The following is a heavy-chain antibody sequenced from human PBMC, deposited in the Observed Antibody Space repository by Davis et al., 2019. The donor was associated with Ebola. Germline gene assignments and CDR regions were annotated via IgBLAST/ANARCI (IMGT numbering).Heavy chain of an antibody. CDR1: GFTFSSYG. D-gene: IGHD4-17*01. Sequence: PGGSLRLSCAASGFTFSSYGMHWVRQAPGKGLEWVAVISYDGSNKYYADSVKGRFTISRDNSKNTLYLQMNSLRAEDTAVYYCAKDRGFDGDYGLRFGWWFDPWGQGTLVTVSS. V-gene: IGHV3-30*18. J-gene: IGHJ5*02. CDR3: AKDRGFDGDYGLRFGWWFDP. CDR2: ISYDGSNK.